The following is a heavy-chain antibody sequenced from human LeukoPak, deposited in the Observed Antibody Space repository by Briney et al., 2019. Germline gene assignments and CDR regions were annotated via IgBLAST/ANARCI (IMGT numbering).Heavy chain of an antibody. CDR1: GFTFSSYW. CDR3: ARGIVGATTIDY. J-gene: IGHJ4*02. Sequence: GGSLRLSCAASGFTFSSYWMHWVRQAPGKGLVWVSRIKPDGSSTAYADSVKGRFTISRDNAKNMLYLQMNSLRAEDTAVYYCARGIVGATTIDYWGQGTLVTVSS. D-gene: IGHD1-26*01. V-gene: IGHV3-74*01. CDR2: IKPDGSST.